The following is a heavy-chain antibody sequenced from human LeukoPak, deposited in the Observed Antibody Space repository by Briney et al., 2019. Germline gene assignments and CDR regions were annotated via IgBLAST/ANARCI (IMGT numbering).Heavy chain of an antibody. J-gene: IGHJ6*02. CDR2: MHSSGST. CDR1: GGSISSYY. V-gene: IGHV4-4*07. D-gene: IGHD6-19*01. Sequence: SETLSLTCTVSGGSISSYYWTWIRQPAGEGLEWIGRMHSSGSTDYNPSLKSRHTMSLDTSKNQISLELTSVTAADTAMYYCSRGLVYSSGYDYGSDVWGQGTTVTVSS. CDR3: SRGLVYSSGYDYGSDV.